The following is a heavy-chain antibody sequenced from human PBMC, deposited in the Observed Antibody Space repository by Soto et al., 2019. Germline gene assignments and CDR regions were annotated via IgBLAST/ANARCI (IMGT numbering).Heavy chain of an antibody. J-gene: IGHJ5*02. CDR3: ASDQAGKGDPNWFDP. D-gene: IGHD2-21*01. CDR1: GDSVSSNSAA. CDR2: TYYRSKWYN. V-gene: IGHV6-1*01. Sequence: QVQLQQSGPGLVKPSQTLSLTCAISGDSVSSNSAAWNWIRQSPSRGLEWLGRTYYRSKWYNDSAASVKSRITINPDTPTNPFYLQLNSVTPDDTAVYYCASDQAGKGDPNWFDPWGQGTLVTVSS.